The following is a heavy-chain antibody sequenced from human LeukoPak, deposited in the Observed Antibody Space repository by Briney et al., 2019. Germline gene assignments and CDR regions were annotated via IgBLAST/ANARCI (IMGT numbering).Heavy chain of an antibody. CDR1: GYSSTSYW. CDR2: IYPGNSDT. V-gene: IGHV5-51*01. D-gene: IGHD1-14*01. J-gene: IGHJ4*02. Sequence: GEFLKISCKGSGYSSTSYWIGWVRQMPGKGLEWMGIIYPGNSDTRYSPSFQGQVTISADKSISTAYLQWSSLKASDTAMYYCARVEPGDYFDYWGQGTLVTVSS. CDR3: ARVEPGDYFDY.